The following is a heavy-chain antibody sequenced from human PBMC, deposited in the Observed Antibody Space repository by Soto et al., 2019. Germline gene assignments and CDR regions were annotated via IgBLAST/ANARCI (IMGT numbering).Heavy chain of an antibody. V-gene: IGHV1-69*12. Sequence: QVQLVQSGAEVKKPGSSVKVSCKASGGTFSSYAISWVRQAPGQGLEWMGGILPIFGTANYAQKFQGRVTISADESTSTAYTELRSLRSEDTAVYYCARAQASGYVIKLLYGYNMDVWGQGTTVTVSS. D-gene: IGHD5-12*01. J-gene: IGHJ6*02. CDR1: GGTFSSYA. CDR3: ARAQASGYVIKLLYGYNMDV. CDR2: ILPIFGTA.